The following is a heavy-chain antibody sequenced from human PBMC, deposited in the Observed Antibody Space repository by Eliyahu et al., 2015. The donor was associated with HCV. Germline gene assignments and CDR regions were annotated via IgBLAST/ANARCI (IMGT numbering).Heavy chain of an antibody. Sequence: QVQLVQSGAEVKKPGASVXVSCXASGXTFTGYYMXWVRQAPGQGLEWMGXXNPNSGGTNYAQKFQGRVTMTRDTSISTAYMELSRLRSDDTAVYYCARAVHYDFWSGYYTPWFDPWGQGTLVTVSS. CDR1: GXTFTGYY. V-gene: IGHV1-2*02. CDR2: XNPNSGGT. J-gene: IGHJ5*02. D-gene: IGHD3-3*01. CDR3: ARAVHYDFWSGYYTPWFDP.